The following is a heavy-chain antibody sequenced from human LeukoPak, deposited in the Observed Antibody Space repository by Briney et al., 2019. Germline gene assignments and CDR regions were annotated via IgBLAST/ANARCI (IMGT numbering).Heavy chain of an antibody. Sequence: SETLSLTCTVSGGSISSCYWSWIRQPPGKGLEWIGYIYYSGSTNYNPSLKSRVTISVDTSKNQFSLKLSSVTAADTAVYYCARLRRDGYNKLLDYWGQGTLVTVSS. CDR2: IYYSGST. V-gene: IGHV4-59*08. CDR3: ARLRRDGYNKLLDY. D-gene: IGHD5-24*01. J-gene: IGHJ4*02. CDR1: GGSISSCY.